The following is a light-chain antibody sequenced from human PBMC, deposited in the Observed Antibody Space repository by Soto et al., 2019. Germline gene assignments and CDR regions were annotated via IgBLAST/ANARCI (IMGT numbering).Light chain of an antibody. CDR2: DAS. Sequence: DIQMPQCPSAMSASVWDTVTITCRASQGISNHLVWFQQRPGKVPKRLIYDASSLQTGVPSRFSGSGSGTDFTLTISSLQPEDFATYYCLQHTNFPLTFGQGTRLEIK. CDR1: QGISNH. V-gene: IGKV1-17*03. CDR3: LQHTNFPLT. J-gene: IGKJ5*01.